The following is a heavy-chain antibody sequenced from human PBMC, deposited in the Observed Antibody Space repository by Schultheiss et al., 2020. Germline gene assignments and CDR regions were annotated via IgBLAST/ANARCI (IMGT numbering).Heavy chain of an antibody. CDR3: TTEGVAATPIYFDY. CDR1: GFTFSNAW. V-gene: IGHV3-15*07. Sequence: GESLKISCAASGFTFSNAWMNWVRQAPGKGLEWVGRIKSKTDGGTTDYAAPVKGRFTISRDDSKNTLYLQMNSLKTEDTAVYYCTTEGVAATPIYFDYWGQGTLVTVSS. J-gene: IGHJ4*02. D-gene: IGHD2-15*01. CDR2: IKSKTDGGTT.